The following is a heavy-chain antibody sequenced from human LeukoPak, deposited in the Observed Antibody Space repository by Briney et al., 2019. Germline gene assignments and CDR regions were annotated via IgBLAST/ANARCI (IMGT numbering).Heavy chain of an antibody. J-gene: IGHJ4*02. V-gene: IGHV1-18*01. CDR3: ARWGNGYCSSTSCYEFDY. CDR2: ISAYNGNT. D-gene: IGHD2-2*01. Sequence: ASVKVSCKASGYTFTSYGISWVRQAPGQGLEWMGWISAYNGNTNYAQKLQGRVTMTTDTSTSTAYMELRSLRSDDTAVYYCARWGNGYCSSTSCYEFDYWGQETLVTVSS. CDR1: GYTFTSYG.